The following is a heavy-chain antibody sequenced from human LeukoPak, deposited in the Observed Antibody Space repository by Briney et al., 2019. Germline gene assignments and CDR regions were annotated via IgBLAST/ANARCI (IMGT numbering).Heavy chain of an antibody. CDR1: GGTFSSYA. CDR3: ARAQSRNVLRYFDWSATSFDY. D-gene: IGHD3-9*01. Sequence: GSSVKVSCKASGGTFSSYAISWVRQAPGQGLEWMGRIIPIFGTANYAQKFQGRVTITTDESTSTAYMELSSLRSEDTAVYYCARAQSRNVLRYFDWSATSFDYWGQGTLVTVPS. CDR2: IIPIFGTA. V-gene: IGHV1-69*05. J-gene: IGHJ4*02.